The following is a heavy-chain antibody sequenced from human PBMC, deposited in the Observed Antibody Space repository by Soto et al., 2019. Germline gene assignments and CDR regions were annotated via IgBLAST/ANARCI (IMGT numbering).Heavy chain of an antibody. CDR1: GFTFDDYA. CDR2: ISWNSGSI. D-gene: IGHD4-17*01. Sequence: GGSLRLCCAASGFTFDDYAMHWVRQAPGKGLEWVSGISWNSGSIGYADSVKGRFTISRDNAKNSLYLQMNSLRAEDTALYYCAKSLNGDYHAGLDTWGQGTLVTVSS. J-gene: IGHJ5*02. V-gene: IGHV3-9*01. CDR3: AKSLNGDYHAGLDT.